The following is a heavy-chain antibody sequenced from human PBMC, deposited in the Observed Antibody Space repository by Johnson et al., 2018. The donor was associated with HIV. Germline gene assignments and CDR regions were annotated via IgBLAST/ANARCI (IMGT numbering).Heavy chain of an antibody. D-gene: IGHD2-15*01. J-gene: IGHJ3*02. CDR1: GFTVSSNY. CDR2: IYSGGSTT. Sequence: VHLVESGGGLVQPGGSLRLSCTASGFTVSSNYMSWVRQAPGKGLEWVSVIYSGGSTTYYADSVKGRFTISRDNSKNTVYLQMNILSAEDTAVYYCAREGGRDAFDIWGQGTMVTVSS. CDR3: AREGGRDAFDI. V-gene: IGHV3-66*01.